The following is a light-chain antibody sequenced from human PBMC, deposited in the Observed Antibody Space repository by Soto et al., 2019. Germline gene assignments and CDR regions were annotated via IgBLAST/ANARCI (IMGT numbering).Light chain of an antibody. Sequence: SVLTQPRSVSGSPGQSVTISCTGTSSDVGGYNYVSWYQQHPGKAPKLMIYDVSKRPSGVPDRFSGSKSGNTASLTISGLQAEDEADYYCCSYAGSTYVSGTGTKVTVL. V-gene: IGLV2-11*01. CDR2: DVS. CDR1: SSDVGGYNY. CDR3: CSYAGSTYV. J-gene: IGLJ1*01.